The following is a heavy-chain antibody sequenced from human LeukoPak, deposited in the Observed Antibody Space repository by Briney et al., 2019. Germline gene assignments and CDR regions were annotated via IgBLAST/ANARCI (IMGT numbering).Heavy chain of an antibody. D-gene: IGHD3-22*01. J-gene: IGHJ3*02. CDR1: GFTFSKAW. CDR2: ISSSSSYI. CDR3: ARDPPITMIVVEHDAFDI. Sequence: GGSLRLSCAASGFTFSKAWMSWVRQAPGKGLEWVSSISSSSSYIYYADSVKGRFTISRDNAKNSLYLQMNSLRAEDTAVYYCARDPPITMIVVEHDAFDIWGQGTMVTVSS. V-gene: IGHV3-21*01.